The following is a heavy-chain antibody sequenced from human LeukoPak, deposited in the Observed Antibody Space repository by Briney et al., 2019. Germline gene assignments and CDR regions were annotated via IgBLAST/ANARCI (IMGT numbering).Heavy chain of an antibody. V-gene: IGHV3-23*01. J-gene: IGHJ4*02. D-gene: IGHD5-24*01. Sequence: GGSLRLSCAASGFTFSSYGMSWVRQAPGKGLEWVSGISDSGGTTYYVDSVKGRFTISRDNSKNTLYLQMNSLTAEDTAVYYCAKDPREAWLQSPYWGQGTLLTVSS. CDR2: ISDSGGTT. CDR3: AKDPREAWLQSPY. CDR1: GFTFSSYG.